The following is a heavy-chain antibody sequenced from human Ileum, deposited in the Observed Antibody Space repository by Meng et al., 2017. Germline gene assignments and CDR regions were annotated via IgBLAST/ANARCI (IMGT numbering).Heavy chain of an antibody. Sequence: QVQLVQSGAEAKKPGASVTVSCKASGYTFTDYGISWVRQAPGQRLQWLGWVSGYSGQSHYAQRVQDRVAMTTDTSTNTAYMELRSLRSDDTAVYYCAKDSVATATQFDSWGQGTLVTVSS. CDR2: VSGYSGQS. J-gene: IGHJ4*02. V-gene: IGHV1-18*01. D-gene: IGHD5-12*01. CDR1: GYTFTDYG. CDR3: AKDSVATATQFDS.